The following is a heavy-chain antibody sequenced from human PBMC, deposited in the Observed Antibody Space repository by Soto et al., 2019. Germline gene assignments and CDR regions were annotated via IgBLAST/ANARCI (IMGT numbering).Heavy chain of an antibody. J-gene: IGHJ4*02. V-gene: IGHV3-21*01. D-gene: IGHD1-26*01. CDR3: ARVDELPQRYYFDY. Sequence: VGSLRLSCAASGFTFSSYSMNWVRQAPGKGLEWVSSISSSSSYIYYADSVKGRFTISRDNAKNSLYLQMNSLRAEDTAVYYCARVDELPQRYYFDYWGQGTLVTVSS. CDR1: GFTFSSYS. CDR2: ISSSSSYI.